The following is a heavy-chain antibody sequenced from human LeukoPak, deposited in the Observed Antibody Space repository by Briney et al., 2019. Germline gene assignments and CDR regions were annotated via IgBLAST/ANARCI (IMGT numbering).Heavy chain of an antibody. V-gene: IGHV3-30*18. CDR1: GFTFSSYG. J-gene: IGHJ4*02. CDR2: ISYDGSNK. D-gene: IGHD5-12*01. CDR3: AKDRSGYSGYLDY. Sequence: RGSLRLSCAASGFTFSSYGMHWVRQAPGKGLEWVAVISYDGSNKYYADSVKGRFTISRDNSKNTLYLQMNSLRAEDTAVYYCAKDRSGYSGYLDYWGQGTLVTVSS.